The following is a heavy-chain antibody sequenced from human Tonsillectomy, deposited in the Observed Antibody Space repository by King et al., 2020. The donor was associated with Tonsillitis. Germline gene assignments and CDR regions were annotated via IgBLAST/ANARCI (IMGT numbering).Heavy chain of an antibody. CDR3: AKNPPIDGDYWFTDSYYFDY. J-gene: IGHJ4*02. V-gene: IGHV3-30*02. D-gene: IGHD4-17*01. CDR1: GFTFSSYG. Sequence: VQLVESGGGVVQPGGSLRLSCAASGFTFSSYGMHWVRQAPGKGLEWVAFIRYDGSNKYYADSVKGRFTISRDNSKNTLYLQMNSLRAEDTAVYYCAKNPPIDGDYWFTDSYYFDYWGQGTLVTVSS. CDR2: IRYDGSNK.